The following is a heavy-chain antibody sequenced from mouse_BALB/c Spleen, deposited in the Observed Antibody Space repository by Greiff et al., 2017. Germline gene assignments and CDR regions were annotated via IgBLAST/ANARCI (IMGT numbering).Heavy chain of an antibody. Sequence: EVQLVESGPGLVKPSQSLSLTCSVTGYSITSGYYWNWIRQFPGNKLEWMGYISYDGSNNYNPSLKNRISITRDTSKNQFFLKLNSVTTEDTATYYCANRYDWYFDVWGAGTTVTVSS. CDR1: GYSITSGYY. V-gene: IGHV3-6*02. J-gene: IGHJ1*01. CDR2: ISYDGSN. D-gene: IGHD2-14*01. CDR3: ANRYDWYFDV.